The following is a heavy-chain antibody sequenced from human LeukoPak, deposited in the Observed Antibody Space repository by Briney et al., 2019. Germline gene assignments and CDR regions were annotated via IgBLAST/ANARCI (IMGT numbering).Heavy chain of an antibody. CDR2: IYYSGST. CDR1: AGSISSYY. CDR3: ARGHSSSWYTGGY. Sequence: SETLSLTCTVSAGSISSYYWSWIRPPPGKGLEWFGYIYYSGSTNYNTSLKSRVTISVDTSKNQFSLKLSSVTAADTAVYYCARGHSSSWYTGGYWGQGTLVTVSS. V-gene: IGHV4-59*01. J-gene: IGHJ4*02. D-gene: IGHD6-13*01.